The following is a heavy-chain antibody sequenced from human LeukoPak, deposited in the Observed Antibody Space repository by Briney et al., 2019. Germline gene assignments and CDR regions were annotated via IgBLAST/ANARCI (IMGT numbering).Heavy chain of an antibody. D-gene: IGHD2/OR15-2a*01. CDR1: GFTVSSNY. CDR2: IYSGGIT. J-gene: IGHJ4*02. V-gene: IGHV3-53*01. CDR3: ARVLSVSYCDS. Sequence: GGSLRLSCAASGFTVSSNYMSWVRKAPGKGLEWVSVIYSGGITYYADSVKGRFTISRDNSRNTLYLQMNSLRGEDTAVYYCARVLSVSYCDSWGQGTLVTVSS.